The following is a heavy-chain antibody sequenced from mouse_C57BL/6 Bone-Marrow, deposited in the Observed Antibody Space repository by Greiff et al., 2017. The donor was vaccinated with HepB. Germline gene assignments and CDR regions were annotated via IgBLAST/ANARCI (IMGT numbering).Heavy chain of an antibody. CDR3: AGVYSAWFDY. CDR1: GYTFTDYY. CDR2: INPYNGGT. J-gene: IGHJ3*01. D-gene: IGHD2-12*01. V-gene: IGHV1-26*01. Sequence: EVQLQQSGPELVKPGASVKISCKASGYTFTDYYMHWVKQSHGKSLEWIGDINPYNGGTSYNQKFKGKATLTVDKSSSTAYMGLRSLTSEDSAVYYCAGVYSAWFDYWGQGTLVTVSA.